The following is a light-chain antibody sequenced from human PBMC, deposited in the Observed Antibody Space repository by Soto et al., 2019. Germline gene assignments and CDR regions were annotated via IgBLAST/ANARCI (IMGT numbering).Light chain of an antibody. CDR2: GAS. Sequence: EIVLTQSPGTLSLSPGEGATLSCRASQSVSSSYLAWYQQKPGQAPRLLIYGASSRATGIPDRFSGSGSGTDFTLTISRLEPEDFAVYYCQQYSSSLPMFTFGQGTKLEIK. V-gene: IGKV3-20*01. CDR1: QSVSSSY. J-gene: IGKJ2*01. CDR3: QQYSSSLPMFT.